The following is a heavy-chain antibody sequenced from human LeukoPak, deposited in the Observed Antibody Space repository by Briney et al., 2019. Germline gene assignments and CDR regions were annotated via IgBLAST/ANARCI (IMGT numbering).Heavy chain of an antibody. Sequence: GGSLRLSCAASGFTFSGSAMHWVRQASGKGLEWVGRIRSKANSYATAYAASVKGRFTISRDDSKNTAYLQMNSLKTEDTAVYYCTPSLYDILTGSDYWGQGTLVTVSS. D-gene: IGHD3-9*01. CDR1: GFTFSGSA. J-gene: IGHJ4*02. CDR2: IRSKANSYAT. V-gene: IGHV3-73*01. CDR3: TPSLYDILTGSDY.